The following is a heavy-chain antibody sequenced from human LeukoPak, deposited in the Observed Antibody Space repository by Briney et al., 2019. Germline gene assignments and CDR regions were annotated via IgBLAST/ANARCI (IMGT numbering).Heavy chain of an antibody. CDR3: ARDQGYTTGFDRDY. CDR2: IYYSGST. Sequence: SETLSLTCTVSGGSISSSSYYWGWTRQTPGKGLEWIGNIYYSGSTYYNPSLKSRVTISLDTSKKLFSLKLSSVTAADTAVYYCARDQGYTTGFDRDYWGQGTLVTVSS. V-gene: IGHV4-39*07. J-gene: IGHJ4*02. D-gene: IGHD1-1*01. CDR1: GGSISSSSYY.